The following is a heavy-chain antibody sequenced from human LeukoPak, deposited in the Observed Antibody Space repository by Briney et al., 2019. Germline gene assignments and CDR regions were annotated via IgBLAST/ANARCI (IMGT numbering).Heavy chain of an antibody. D-gene: IGHD2/OR15-2a*01. CDR3: ARDLYCNSAKCYSNWFDT. V-gene: IGHV1-2*02. Sequence: ASVKVSCKPSGYTFTDYSIHWLRQIPGQGPEWIGWINPKNGGTNYAQTFQGRVTMTRDTSITTAYMELSSLRSDDTAVYYCARDLYCNSAKCYSNWFDTWGQGTLVTVSS. CDR2: INPKNGGT. J-gene: IGHJ5*02. CDR1: GYTFTDYS.